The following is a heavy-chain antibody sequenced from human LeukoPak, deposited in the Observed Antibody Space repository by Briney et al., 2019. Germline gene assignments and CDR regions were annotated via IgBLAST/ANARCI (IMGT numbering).Heavy chain of an antibody. CDR2: VDYSGRT. CDR1: GVSTNTYYY. D-gene: IGHD4-17*01. J-gene: IGHJ5*02. V-gene: IGHV4-59*12. Sequence: SETLSLTCTVSGVSTNTYYYWSWIRQPPGKGLEWIGYVDYSGRTKYSPSLKSRVTISVDTSKYQFSLELSSVTAADTAVYYCARVPHFGDYGWFDPWGQGTLVTVSS. CDR3: ARVPHFGDYGWFDP.